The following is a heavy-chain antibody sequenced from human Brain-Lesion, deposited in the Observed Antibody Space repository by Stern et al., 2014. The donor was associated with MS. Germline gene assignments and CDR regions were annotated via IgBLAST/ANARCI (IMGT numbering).Heavy chain of an antibody. V-gene: IGHV4-61*02. CDR1: GGSISSGGYY. D-gene: IGHD2-2*01. CDR3: ARGRVVPGFQYYATDV. Sequence: QVQLVESGPGLVKPSQTLSLSCTVSGGSISSGGYYWSWIRQPAGKGLEWIGRIFNSGSTSYNPSLKSRVPISTHTSKDQFPPRVNPMTAADTAVYYCARGRVVPGFQYYATDVWGQGTTVIVSS. J-gene: IGHJ6*02. CDR2: IFNSGST.